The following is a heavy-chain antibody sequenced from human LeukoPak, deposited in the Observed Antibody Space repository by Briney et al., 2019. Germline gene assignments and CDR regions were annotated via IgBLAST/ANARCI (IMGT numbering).Heavy chain of an antibody. CDR3: ARTIRDYGLTYFDY. Sequence: PGGSLRLSCAASGFNVSSNYMRWVRQAPGKGLEWVSLIYSGGSTYYADSVKGRFTLSRDNSKNTLYLQMNSLRAEDTAVYYCARTIRDYGLTYFDYWGQGTLVTVSS. CDR2: IYSGGST. J-gene: IGHJ4*02. D-gene: IGHD4-17*01. CDR1: GFNVSSNY. V-gene: IGHV3-53*01.